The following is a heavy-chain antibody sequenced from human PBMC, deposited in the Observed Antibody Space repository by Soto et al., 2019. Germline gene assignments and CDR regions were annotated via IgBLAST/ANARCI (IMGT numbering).Heavy chain of an antibody. D-gene: IGHD3-10*01. CDR2: IYYSGST. Sequence: QVQLQESGPGLVKPSETLSLTCTVSGGSISSYYWSWIRQPPGKGLEWIGYIYYSGSTNNNPSLKSRVTISVDTSKNQFSLQLSSVPAADTAVYFCARGPSYYHSGSGALDSWGQGRLVPVSS. CDR3: ARGPSYYHSGSGALDS. V-gene: IGHV4-59*01. J-gene: IGHJ4*02. CDR1: GGSISSYY.